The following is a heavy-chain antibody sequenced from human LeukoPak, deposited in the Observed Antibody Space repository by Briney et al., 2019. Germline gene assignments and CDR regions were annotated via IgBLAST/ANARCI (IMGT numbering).Heavy chain of an antibody. CDR1: GGSFSGYY. Sequence: SETLSLTCAVYGGSFSGYYWSWIRQPPGKGLEWIGEINHSGSTNYNPSLKSRVTISVDTSKNQFSLKLSSVPAADTAVYYCARGYCSGGSCYSYYYYNYMDVWGKGTTVTVSS. CDR3: ARGYCSGGSCYSYYYYNYMDV. D-gene: IGHD2-15*01. CDR2: INHSGST. J-gene: IGHJ6*03. V-gene: IGHV4-34*01.